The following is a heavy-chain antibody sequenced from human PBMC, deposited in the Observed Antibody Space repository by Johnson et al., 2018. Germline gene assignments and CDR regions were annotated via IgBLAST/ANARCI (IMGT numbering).Heavy chain of an antibody. J-gene: IGHJ3*02. D-gene: IGHD2-2*01. CDR2: IKQDGSEK. CDR1: GFTFSSYW. Sequence: VQLVQSGGGLVQPGGSLRLSCAASGFTFSSYWMSWVRQAPGKGLEWVANIKQDGSEKYYVDSVKGRFTISRDNAKNLLYLQMNSLRAEATPVYYCARDVPDMVVVPAHDAFDIWGQGTMGTVSS. V-gene: IGHV3-7*01. CDR3: ARDVPDMVVVPAHDAFDI.